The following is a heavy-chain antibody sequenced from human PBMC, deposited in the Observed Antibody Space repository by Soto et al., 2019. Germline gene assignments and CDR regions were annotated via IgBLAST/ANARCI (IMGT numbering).Heavy chain of an antibody. Sequence: QVQLVESGGGVVQPGRSLRLSCAASGFTFSRYAMHWVRQAPGKGLEWVAVISSDGSNKYYTHSLEGRFTISRDNSKNTLYLQMNSMSIEDTAGYYCARARHGVGDPAHYYYGLDVWGQGTTVTV. V-gene: IGHV3-30-3*01. CDR3: ARARHGVGDPAHYYYGLDV. D-gene: IGHD1-26*01. J-gene: IGHJ6*02. CDR1: GFTFSRYA. CDR2: ISSDGSNK.